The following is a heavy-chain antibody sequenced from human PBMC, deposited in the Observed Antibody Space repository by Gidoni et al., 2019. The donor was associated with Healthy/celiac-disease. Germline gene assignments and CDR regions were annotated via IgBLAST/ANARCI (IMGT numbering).Heavy chain of an antibody. V-gene: IGHV3-23*01. D-gene: IGHD2-2*01. CDR2: IGAGGGTT. CDR1: GFTFSSYA. Sequence: EVQLLESGGGLVQPGGSLRLSCAASGFTFSSYAMNWVRQAPGKGLEWVSRIGAGGGTTYYADSVKGRFTISRDNSKNTLYLQMNSLRAEDTAVFYCAKSRGLLSTTAKRDFDCWGQGTLVTVSS. J-gene: IGHJ4*02. CDR3: AKSRGLLSTTAKRDFDC.